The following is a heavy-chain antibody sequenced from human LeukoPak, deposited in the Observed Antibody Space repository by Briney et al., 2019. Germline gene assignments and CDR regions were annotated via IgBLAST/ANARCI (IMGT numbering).Heavy chain of an antibody. J-gene: IGHJ5*02. D-gene: IGHD1-26*01. CDR2: INPNSGGT. CDR3: ARVNLRGSQYNWFDP. Sequence: GASVKVSCKASGYTFTGYYMHWVRQAPGQGLEWMGWINPNSGGTNYAQKFQGRVTMTRDTSISTAYMELSRLRSDDTAVYYCARVNLRGSQYNWFDPRGQGTLVTVSS. V-gene: IGHV1-2*02. CDR1: GYTFTGYY.